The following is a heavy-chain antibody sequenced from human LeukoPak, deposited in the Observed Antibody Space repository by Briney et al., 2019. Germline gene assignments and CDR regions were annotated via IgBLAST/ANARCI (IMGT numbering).Heavy chain of an antibody. J-gene: IGHJ4*02. Sequence: GGSLRLSCAASGFTFSDYYMSWIRRAPGKGLEWLSYISSSSGTIHYADSVKGRFTISRDNAKNSLYLQMNSLRAEDTAVYYCAKDILSSGWYGSNYWGQGTLVTVSS. V-gene: IGHV3-11*01. D-gene: IGHD6-19*01. CDR1: GFTFSDYY. CDR2: ISSSSGTI. CDR3: AKDILSSGWYGSNY.